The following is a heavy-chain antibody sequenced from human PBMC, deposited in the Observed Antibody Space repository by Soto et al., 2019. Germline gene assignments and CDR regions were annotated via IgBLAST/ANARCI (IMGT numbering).Heavy chain of an antibody. J-gene: IGHJ4*02. Sequence: SETLSLTCNVSGGSITNSGYYWGWIRQPPGKGLEWIGSIYYSGSTYYSPSLKSRVTISVDTSKNQFSLTLSSVTAADTAIYYCASQDYDKSVYYFDYWGRGTLVTVSS. V-gene: IGHV4-39*07. CDR2: IYYSGST. D-gene: IGHD3-22*01. CDR1: GGSITNSGYY. CDR3: ASQDYDKSVYYFDY.